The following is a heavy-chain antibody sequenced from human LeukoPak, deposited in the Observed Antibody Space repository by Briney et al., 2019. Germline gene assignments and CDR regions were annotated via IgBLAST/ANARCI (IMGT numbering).Heavy chain of an antibody. Sequence: SETLSLTCTVSGGSIFSGDYYWNWIRQPPGKGLEWIGYIYYNGTTYYNPSLESRVTISVDTSKNQFSLKLSSVTAADTAVYYCARGDYNDGAGCLDHWGQGTLVPVSS. CDR3: ARGDYNDGAGCLDH. V-gene: IGHV4-30-4*01. CDR1: GGSIFSGDYY. J-gene: IGHJ5*02. D-gene: IGHD3-22*01. CDR2: IYYNGTT.